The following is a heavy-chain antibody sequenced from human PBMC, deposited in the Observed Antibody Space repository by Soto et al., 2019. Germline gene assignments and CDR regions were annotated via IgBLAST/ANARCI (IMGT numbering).Heavy chain of an antibody. CDR3: ASHPLNWSGADS. D-gene: IGHD1-1*01. CDR1: GGSITSSAYY. CDR2: IYYSGSS. V-gene: IGHV4-39*01. J-gene: IGHJ4*02. Sequence: SETLSLTCTVSGGSITSSAYYWAWIRQPPGKGLQFVGTIYYSGSSYSNPSLKSRLSMSVDTPKNQFSLTMKAVTAADTGVYYCASHPLNWSGADSWGQGVLVTVSS.